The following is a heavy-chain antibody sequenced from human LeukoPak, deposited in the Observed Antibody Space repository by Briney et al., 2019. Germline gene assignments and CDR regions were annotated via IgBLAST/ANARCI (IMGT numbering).Heavy chain of an antibody. CDR1: GGSISTYY. D-gene: IGHD6-6*01. Sequence: SETLSLTCTVSGGSISTYYWSWIRQPPGKGLGLEWIGYIYYSGGTNYNPSLKSRVTISIDTSKNQVSLKLSSVTAADTAVYYCARLWDSSSSLDYWGQGTLVTVSS. CDR3: ARLWDSSSSLDY. J-gene: IGHJ4*02. CDR2: IYYSGGT. V-gene: IGHV4-59*08.